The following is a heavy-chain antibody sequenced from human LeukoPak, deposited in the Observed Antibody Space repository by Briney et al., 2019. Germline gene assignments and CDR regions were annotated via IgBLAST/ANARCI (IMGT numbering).Heavy chain of an antibody. CDR1: GFTFSSYG. CDR2: ISYDGGNK. J-gene: IGHJ6*04. Sequence: PGGSLRLSCAASGFTFSSYGMHWVRQAPGKGLEWVAVISYDGGNKYYADSVKGRFTISRDNSKNTLYLQMNSLRAEDTAVYYCAKGEGVTMVRGVIYYYYYGMDVWGKGTTVTVSS. V-gene: IGHV3-30*18. D-gene: IGHD3-10*01. CDR3: AKGEGVTMVRGVIYYYYYGMDV.